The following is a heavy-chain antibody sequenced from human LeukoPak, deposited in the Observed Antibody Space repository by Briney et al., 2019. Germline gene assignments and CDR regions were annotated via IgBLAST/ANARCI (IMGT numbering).Heavy chain of an antibody. CDR3: AKERGVGAGRTYLLLYYFDY. D-gene: IGHD6-13*01. CDR2: IRYDGSNK. J-gene: IGHJ4*02. CDR1: GFTFSSHG. Sequence: GGSLRLSCAASGFTFSSHGMHWVRQAPGKGLEGVAFIRYDGSNKYYVDSVKGRFPISRYNSKNPLYLQMNSLRAEDTAVYYCAKERGVGAGRTYLLLYYFDYWGQGTLVTVSS. V-gene: IGHV3-30*02.